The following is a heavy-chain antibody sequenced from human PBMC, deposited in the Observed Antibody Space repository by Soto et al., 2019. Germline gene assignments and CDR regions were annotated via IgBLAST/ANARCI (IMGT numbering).Heavy chain of an antibody. CDR3: ARDRRTPDGMDV. Sequence: EVQLVESGGGLVQPGGSLRLSCAASGFTVSSNYMSWVRQAPGKGLEWVSVIYSGGSTYYADSVKGRFTISRDNSKNTRYLQMNSLRAEDTAVYYCARDRRTPDGMDVWCQGTTVTVSS. J-gene: IGHJ6*02. CDR1: GFTVSSNY. CDR2: IYSGGST. D-gene: IGHD1-7*01. V-gene: IGHV3-66*01.